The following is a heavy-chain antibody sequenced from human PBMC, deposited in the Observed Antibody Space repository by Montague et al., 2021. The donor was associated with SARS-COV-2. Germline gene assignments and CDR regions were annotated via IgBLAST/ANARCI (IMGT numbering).Heavy chain of an antibody. D-gene: IGHD3-16*02. J-gene: IGHJ4*02. CDR2: IDWDDDK. Sequence: TLSLTCTVSGYSIISGYYWGWIRQPPGKALEWLARIDWDDDKXYSTSLKTRLTISKDTSKNQVVLTMTNMDPVDTATYYCARTTMITFGGVIVPFDYWGQGTLVTVSS. CDR3: ARTTMITFGGVIVPFDY. V-gene: IGHV2-70*11. CDR1: GYSIISGYYW.